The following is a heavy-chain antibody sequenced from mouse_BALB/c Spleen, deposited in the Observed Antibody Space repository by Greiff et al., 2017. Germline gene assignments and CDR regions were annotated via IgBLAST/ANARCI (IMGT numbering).Heavy chain of an antibody. CDR2: IWSGGST. CDR3: ARTGANWVYYAMDY. J-gene: IGHJ4*01. V-gene: IGHV2-2*02. D-gene: IGHD4-1*01. Sequence: VQLQQSGPGLVQPSQSLSITCTVSGFSLTSYGVHWVRQSPGKGLEWLGVIWSGGSTDYNAAFISRLSISKDNSKSQVFFKMNSLQANDTAIYYCARTGANWVYYAMDYWGQGTSVTVSS. CDR1: GFSLTSYG.